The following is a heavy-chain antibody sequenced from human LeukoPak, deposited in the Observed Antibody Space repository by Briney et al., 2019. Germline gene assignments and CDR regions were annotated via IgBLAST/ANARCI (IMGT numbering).Heavy chain of an antibody. D-gene: IGHD6-13*01. CDR2: ISYDGSNK. V-gene: IGHV3-30*18. J-gene: IGHJ4*02. Sequence: PGGSLRLSCAASGFTFSSYGMHWVRQAPGKGLEWVAVISYDGSNKYYADSVKGRFTISRDNSKNTLYLQMNSLRAEDTAVYYCAEDGGSSWYFTPLDYWGQGTLVTVSS. CDR3: AEDGGSSWYFTPLDY. CDR1: GFTFSSYG.